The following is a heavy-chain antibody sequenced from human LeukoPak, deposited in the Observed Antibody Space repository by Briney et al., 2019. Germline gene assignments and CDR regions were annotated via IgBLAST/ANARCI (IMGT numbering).Heavy chain of an antibody. D-gene: IGHD6-13*01. J-gene: IGHJ5*02. Sequence: GGSLRLSCAASGFTSSSYAMSWVRQAPGKGLEWVSAISGSGGSTYYADSVKGRFTISRDNSKNTLYLQMNSLRAEDTAVYYCAKDGYSSSWYNWFDPWGQGTLVTVSS. V-gene: IGHV3-23*01. CDR3: AKDGYSSSWYNWFDP. CDR1: GFTSSSYA. CDR2: ISGSGGST.